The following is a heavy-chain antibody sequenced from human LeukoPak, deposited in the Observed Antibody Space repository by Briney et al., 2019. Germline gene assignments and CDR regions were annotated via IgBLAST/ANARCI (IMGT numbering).Heavy chain of an antibody. V-gene: IGHV4-31*03. Sequence: PSETLPLTCTVSGGSISSSGYYWGWVRQHPGKGLEWIGYIYYSGSTYYNPSLQSRVSISIDKSKIQFSLKLSSVTAADTAVYYCARDLGRIVGATGGLAFDIWGQGTMVTVSS. CDR1: GGSISSSGYY. CDR2: IYYSGST. CDR3: ARDLGRIVGATGGLAFDI. D-gene: IGHD1-26*01. J-gene: IGHJ3*02.